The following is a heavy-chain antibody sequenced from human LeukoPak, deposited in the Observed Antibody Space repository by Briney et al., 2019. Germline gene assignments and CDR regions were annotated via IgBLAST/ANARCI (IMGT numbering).Heavy chain of an antibody. V-gene: IGHV4-30-4*01. Sequence: SETLSLTCTVSGGSISSGDYYWSWLRQPPGKGLEWIGYIYYSGSTYYNPSLKSRVTISVDTSKNQFSLKLSSVTAADTAVYYCARGVSGYVHYWGQGTLVTVSS. J-gene: IGHJ4*02. CDR3: ARGVSGYVHY. D-gene: IGHD5-12*01. CDR2: IYYSGST. CDR1: GGSISSGDYY.